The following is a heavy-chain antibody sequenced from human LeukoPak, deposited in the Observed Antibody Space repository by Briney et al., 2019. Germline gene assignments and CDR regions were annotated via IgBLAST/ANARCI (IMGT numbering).Heavy chain of an antibody. Sequence: GGSLRLSCAASGFTFSSYDMHWVRQATGKGLEWVSAIGTAGDTYYPGSVKGRFTISRENAKNSLYLQMNSLRAGDTAVYYCARDQRAAAGDYYYGMDVWGQGTTVTVSS. CDR2: IGTAGDT. J-gene: IGHJ6*02. CDR1: GFTFSSYD. CDR3: ARDQRAAAGDYYYGMDV. V-gene: IGHV3-13*01. D-gene: IGHD6-13*01.